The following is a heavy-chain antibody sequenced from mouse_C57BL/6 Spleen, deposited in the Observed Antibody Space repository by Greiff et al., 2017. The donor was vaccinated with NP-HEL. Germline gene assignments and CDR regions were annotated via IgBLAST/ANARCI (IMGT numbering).Heavy chain of an antibody. J-gene: IGHJ2*01. CDR1: GFSLSTSGMG. V-gene: IGHV8-12*01. Sequence: QVTLKESGPGILQSSQTLSLTCSFSGFSLSTSGMGVSWIRQPSGKGLEWLAHIYWDDDKRYNPSLKSRLTISMDTSRNQVFLKITSVDTADTATYYCARSYGSSSDYWGQGTTLTVSS. D-gene: IGHD1-1*01. CDR2: IYWDDDK. CDR3: ARSYGSSSDY.